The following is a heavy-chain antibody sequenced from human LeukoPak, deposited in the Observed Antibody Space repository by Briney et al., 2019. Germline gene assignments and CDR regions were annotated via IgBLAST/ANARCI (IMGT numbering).Heavy chain of an antibody. Sequence: RGSLRLSCAASGFTFSSYEMNWVRQAPGKGLEWVSYISSSGSTIYYADSVKGRFTISRDNAKNSLYLQMNSLRAEDTAVYYCARSIYSSNDYWGQGTLVTVSS. D-gene: IGHD6-13*01. CDR2: ISSSGSTI. CDR3: ARSIYSSNDY. CDR1: GFTFSSYE. V-gene: IGHV3-48*03. J-gene: IGHJ4*02.